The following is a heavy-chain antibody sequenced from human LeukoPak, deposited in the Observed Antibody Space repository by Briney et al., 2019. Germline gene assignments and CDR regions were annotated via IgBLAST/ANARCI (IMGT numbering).Heavy chain of an antibody. Sequence: SETLSLTCAVSGGSFSGYYWSWIRQPPGKGLEWIGEINHSGSTNYNPSLKSRVTISVDTSKNQFSLKLSSVTAADTAVYYCARHVSSMVYASDFDYWGQGTLVTVSS. V-gene: IGHV4-34*01. CDR3: ARHVSSMVYASDFDY. J-gene: IGHJ4*02. CDR2: INHSGST. D-gene: IGHD2-8*01. CDR1: GGSFSGYY.